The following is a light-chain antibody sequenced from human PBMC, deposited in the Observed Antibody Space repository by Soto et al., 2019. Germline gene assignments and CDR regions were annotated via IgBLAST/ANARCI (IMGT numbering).Light chain of an antibody. CDR1: SSNIGSNY. Sequence: QSVLTQPPSASGTPGQRVTISCSGSSSNIGSNYVYWYQQLPGTAPKLLIYRYNQRPSGVPDRFSGSKSGTSASLAISGLRSEDEADYYCAAWDDSLSVLFGGGTQLTVL. CDR2: RYN. V-gene: IGLV1-47*01. J-gene: IGLJ7*01. CDR3: AAWDDSLSVL.